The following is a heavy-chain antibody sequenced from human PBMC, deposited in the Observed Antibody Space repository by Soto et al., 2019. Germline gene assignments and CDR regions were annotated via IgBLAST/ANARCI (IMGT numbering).Heavy chain of an antibody. V-gene: IGHV4-30-4*01. Sequence: PSETLSLTCTVSGGSISSGDYYWSWIRQPPGKGLEWIGYIYYSGSTYYNPSLKSRVTISVDTSKNQFSLKLSSVTAADTAVYYCARVRIQLWSWGMDVWGQGTTVTVSS. J-gene: IGHJ6*02. CDR3: ARVRIQLWSWGMDV. CDR2: IYYSGST. D-gene: IGHD5-18*01. CDR1: GGSISSGDYY.